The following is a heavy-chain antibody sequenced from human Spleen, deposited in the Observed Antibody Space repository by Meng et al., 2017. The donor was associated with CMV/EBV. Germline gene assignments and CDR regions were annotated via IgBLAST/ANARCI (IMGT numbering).Heavy chain of an antibody. CDR3: ARAEDIVVVPADY. V-gene: IGHV3-11*01. CDR1: GFTFSDYY. J-gene: IGHJ4*02. D-gene: IGHD2-2*01. Sequence: LSLTCAASGFTFSDYYMSWIRRAPGKGLEWVSYISSSGSTIYYADSVKGRFTISRDNAKNSLYLQMNSLRAEDTAVYYCARAEDIVVVPADYWGQGTLVTVSS. CDR2: ISSSGSTI.